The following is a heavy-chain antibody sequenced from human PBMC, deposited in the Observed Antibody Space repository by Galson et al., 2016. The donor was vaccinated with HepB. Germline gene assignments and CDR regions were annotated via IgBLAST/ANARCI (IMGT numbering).Heavy chain of an antibody. CDR2: ISHSGRT. Sequence: SETLSLTCAVYGGSLSGYYGSWIRQPPGKGLEWIGEISHSGRTNYSPSLKSRVIISVDTSKNQFSLKLSSLTAADTAVYYCARVQVPRIHCSGVNCNPCYYFDYWGQGTLVTVS. CDR3: ARVQVPRIHCSGVNCNPCYYFDY. D-gene: IGHD2-15*01. CDR1: GGSLSGYY. J-gene: IGHJ4*02. V-gene: IGHV4-34*01.